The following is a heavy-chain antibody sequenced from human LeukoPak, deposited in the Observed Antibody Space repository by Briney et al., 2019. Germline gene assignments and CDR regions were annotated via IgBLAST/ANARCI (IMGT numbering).Heavy chain of an antibody. V-gene: IGHV4-34*01. D-gene: IGHD4-11*01. Sequence: SETLSLTCAVYGGSFSGYYWSWIRQPPGKGLEWTGEINHSGSTNYNPSLKSRVTISVDTSKNQFSLKLRSVTAADTAVYYCARSKGRVSWFDPWGQGTLVTVSS. CDR1: GGSFSGYY. CDR2: INHSGST. J-gene: IGHJ5*02. CDR3: ARSKGRVSWFDP.